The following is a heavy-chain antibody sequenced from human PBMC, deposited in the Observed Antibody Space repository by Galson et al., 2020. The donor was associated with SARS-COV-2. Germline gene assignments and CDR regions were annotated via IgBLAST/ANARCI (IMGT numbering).Heavy chain of an antibody. CDR2: IFSTRSA. V-gene: IGHV4-39*07. D-gene: IGHD4-17*01. CDR3: ASVDFGDDMPYFFDP. CDR1: GAAITSPNYY. Sequence: SETLSLTCSVSGAAITSPNYYWAWIRQPPGKGLEWVGSIFSTRSAYYSPSLKSRLTLSVDTSKNQFSLKLTSVSAADTAIYFCASVDFGDDMPYFFDPWGQGTLVTVSS. J-gene: IGHJ5*02.